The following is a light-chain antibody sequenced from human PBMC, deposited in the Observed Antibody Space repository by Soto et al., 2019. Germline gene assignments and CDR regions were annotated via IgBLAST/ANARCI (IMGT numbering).Light chain of an antibody. CDR1: QSVLYSSNNKNY. CDR2: WAS. J-gene: IGKJ4*01. V-gene: IGKV4-1*01. CDR3: QQYYSTLALT. Sequence: DIVMTQSPDSLAVSLGERATINCKSSQSVLYSSNNKNYLAWYQQKPGQPPKLLLYWASTRESGVPDRFSGSGSGTDVTLTISSLQAEDVAVYYCQQYYSTLALTFGGGTKVEIK.